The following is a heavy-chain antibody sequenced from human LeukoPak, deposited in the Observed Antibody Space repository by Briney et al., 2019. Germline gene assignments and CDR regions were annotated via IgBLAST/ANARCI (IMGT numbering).Heavy chain of an antibody. D-gene: IGHD6-19*01. CDR3: ARDSGYNSGWYKLDY. CDR1: GFTFSSYE. J-gene: IGHJ4*02. V-gene: IGHV3-21*01. CDR2: ISNIGNHL. Sequence: PGGSLRLSCAASGFTFSSYEMNWVRQAPGKGLEWVSSISNIGNHLYYADSVKGRFTISRDNAKNSVYLQMNSLRAEDTALYYCARDSGYNSGWYKLDYWGQGTLVTVSS.